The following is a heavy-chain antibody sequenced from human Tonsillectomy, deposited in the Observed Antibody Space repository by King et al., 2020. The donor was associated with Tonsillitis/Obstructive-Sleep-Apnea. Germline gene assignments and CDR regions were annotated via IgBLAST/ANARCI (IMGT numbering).Heavy chain of an antibody. CDR3: ARDSMSHYYDSSGYYTFNY. CDR2: ISAHNGHT. J-gene: IGHJ4*02. CDR1: GYTFTNYG. D-gene: IGHD3-22*01. V-gene: IGHV1-18*01. Sequence: VQSGAEVKKPGASVKVSCKASGYTFTNYGISWVRQAPGQGLEWMAWISAHNGHTNYAQKLQGRITMTTDTSTSTAYMELRSLRSDDTAVYYCARDSMSHYYDSSGYYTFNYWGQGPLVTVSA.